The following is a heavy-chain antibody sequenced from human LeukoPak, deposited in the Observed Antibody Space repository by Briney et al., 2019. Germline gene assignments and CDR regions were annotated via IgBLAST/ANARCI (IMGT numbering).Heavy chain of an antibody. CDR3: ATASIVGAMDY. V-gene: IGHV3-11*01. J-gene: IGHJ4*02. Sequence: GGSLRLSCAASGFTFSDYYMSWLRQAPGKGLECVSYISPSGTTIYYADSVKGRFTISRDNAKNSLSLQMNSLRVEDTAVYYCATASIVGAMDYWGQGTLVTVSS. CDR2: ISPSGTTI. CDR1: GFTFSDYY. D-gene: IGHD1-26*01.